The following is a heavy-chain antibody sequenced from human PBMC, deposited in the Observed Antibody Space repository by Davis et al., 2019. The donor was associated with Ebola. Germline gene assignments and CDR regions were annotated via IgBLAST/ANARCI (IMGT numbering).Heavy chain of an antibody. CDR1: GYTFTGYY. CDR2: ISAYNGNT. CDR3: ARGITMVRSASWFDP. V-gene: IGHV1-18*04. J-gene: IGHJ5*02. Sequence: ASVKVSCKASGYTFTGYYMHWVRQAPGQGLEWMGWISAYNGNTNYAQKLQGRVTMTTDTSTSTAYMELRSLRSDDTAVYYCARGITMVRSASWFDPWGQGTLVTVSS. D-gene: IGHD3-10*01.